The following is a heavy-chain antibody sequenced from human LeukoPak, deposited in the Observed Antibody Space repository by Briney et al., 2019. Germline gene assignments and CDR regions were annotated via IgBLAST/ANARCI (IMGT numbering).Heavy chain of an antibody. CDR2: IQDDGATT. V-gene: IGHV3-30*02. CDR3: ATQSITLVVVIRPFDY. J-gene: IGHJ4*02. Sequence: PGGSLRLSCAASGFTFSTFPMHWVRQAPGKGLEWVALIQDDGATTNYADSVRGRFTISRDNSKSTVYLQMNSLKPDDTAVYYCATQSITLVVVIRPFDYWGQGTLVTVSS. D-gene: IGHD3-22*01. CDR1: GFTFSTFP.